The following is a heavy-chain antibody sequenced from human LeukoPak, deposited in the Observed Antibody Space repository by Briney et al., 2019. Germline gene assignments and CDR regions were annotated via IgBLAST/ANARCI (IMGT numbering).Heavy chain of an antibody. Sequence: PSETLSLTCTVSGGSISSGSYYWSWIRQPAGKGLEWIGRIYTSGSTNYNPSLKSRVTISVDTSKNQFSLKLNSVTAADTAVYYCARDQKGPFDYWGQGTLVIVSS. V-gene: IGHV4-61*02. CDR1: GGSISSGSYY. CDR3: ARDQKGPFDY. J-gene: IGHJ4*02. CDR2: IYTSGST.